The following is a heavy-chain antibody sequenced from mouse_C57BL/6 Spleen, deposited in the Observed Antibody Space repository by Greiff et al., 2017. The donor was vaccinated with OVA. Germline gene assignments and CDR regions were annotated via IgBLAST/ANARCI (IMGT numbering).Heavy chain of an antibody. CDR3: ARELTGLAWFAY. J-gene: IGHJ3*01. CDR2: IYPGSGST. V-gene: IGHV1-55*01. Sequence: QVQLQQPGAELVKPGASVKMSCKASGYTFTGYWITWVKQRPGQGLEWIGDIYPGSGSTNYKEKFKSKATLTVDTSSSTAYMQLSSLTSEDSAVDYCARELTGLAWFAYWGQGTLVTVSA. CDR1: GYTFTGYW. D-gene: IGHD1-1*01.